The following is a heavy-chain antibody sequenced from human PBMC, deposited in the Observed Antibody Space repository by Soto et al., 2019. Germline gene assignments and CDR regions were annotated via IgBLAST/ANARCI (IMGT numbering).Heavy chain of an antibody. Sequence: PGGSLRLSCAASGFNFRDTWMNWVRQAPGKGLEWVGRSKSKLSGGTTDFAAPVKGRFTMSRDDSQSALYLQMNSLTTEDSGIYYCTTIRGYYFDSHYWGQGTQVTVSS. CDR1: GFNFRDTW. J-gene: IGHJ4*02. D-gene: IGHD3-22*01. V-gene: IGHV3-15*07. CDR2: SKSKLSGGTT. CDR3: TTIRGYYFDSHY.